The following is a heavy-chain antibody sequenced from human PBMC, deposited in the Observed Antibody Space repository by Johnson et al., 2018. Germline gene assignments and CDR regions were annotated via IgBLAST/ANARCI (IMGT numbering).Heavy chain of an antibody. CDR3: ARDGNWNLDY. J-gene: IGHJ4*02. D-gene: IGHD1-1*01. CDR1: GFDFSYYW. CDR2: IQNDGTRT. Sequence: VQLQESGGGLVQPGGSLRLSCAASGFDFSYYWMHWIRQAPGKGLVWVSHIQNDGTRTTYADSVKGRFTISRDNAKNTLSLQMNSLRAEDTAVYYCARDGNWNLDYWGRGTLVTVSS. V-gene: IGHV3-74*01.